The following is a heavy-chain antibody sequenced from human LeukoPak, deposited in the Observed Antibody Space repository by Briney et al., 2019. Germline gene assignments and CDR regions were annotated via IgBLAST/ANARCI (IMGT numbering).Heavy chain of an antibody. CDR2: IYETGST. CDR1: GGSISSSSYY. CDR3: ARSPYKAASFDN. Sequence: SETLSLTCTVSGGSISSSSYYWGWIRQPPGRGLEWIGNIYETGSTNYNPSLKSRVTISVDTSKNQFSLKLSSVTAADTAVYYCARSPYKAASFDNWGQGTLVTVSS. J-gene: IGHJ4*02. D-gene: IGHD1-14*01. V-gene: IGHV4-39*07.